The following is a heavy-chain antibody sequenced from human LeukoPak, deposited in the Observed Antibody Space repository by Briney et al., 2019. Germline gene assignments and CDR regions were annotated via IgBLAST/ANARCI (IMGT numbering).Heavy chain of an antibody. CDR2: ISYDGSNK. D-gene: IGHD3-10*02. CDR3: AELGITMIGGV. CDR1: GFTFSSYA. V-gene: IGHV3-30*04. J-gene: IGHJ6*04. Sequence: GGSLRLSCAASGFTFSSYAMHWVRQAPGKGLERVAVISYDGSNKYYADSVKGRFTISRDNAKNSLYLQMNTRRAEDTAVYYCAELGITMIGGVWGKGTTVTISS.